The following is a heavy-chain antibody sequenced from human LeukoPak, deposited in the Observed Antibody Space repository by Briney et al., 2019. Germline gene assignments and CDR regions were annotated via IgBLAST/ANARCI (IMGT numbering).Heavy chain of an antibody. D-gene: IGHD5/OR15-5a*01. CDR2: IYYSGST. V-gene: IGHV4-39*07. CDR1: GGSISSSGYY. CDR3: ARGPLGSTIEY. J-gene: IGHJ4*02. Sequence: SETLSLTCTVSGGSISSSGYYWGWIRQPPGKGLEWIGSIYYSGSTYYNPSLKSRVTISLDTSKNQFSLKLSSVTAADTAVYYCARGPLGSTIEYWGQGTLVTVSS.